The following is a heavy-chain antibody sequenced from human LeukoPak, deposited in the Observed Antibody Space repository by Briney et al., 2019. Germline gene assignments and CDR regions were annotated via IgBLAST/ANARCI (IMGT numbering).Heavy chain of an antibody. J-gene: IGHJ4*02. CDR2: MYHTGST. V-gene: IGHV4-59*08. Sequence: SETLSLTCTVSGGSISSYYWSWIRQPPGKGLEWIGRMYHTGSTMYNPSFRSRVTISVDTSKNQFSLKLNSVTAADTAVYYCARRPSDWYSPIDYWGPGTLVTVS. D-gene: IGHD6-19*01. CDR3: ARRPSDWYSPIDY. CDR1: GGSISSYY.